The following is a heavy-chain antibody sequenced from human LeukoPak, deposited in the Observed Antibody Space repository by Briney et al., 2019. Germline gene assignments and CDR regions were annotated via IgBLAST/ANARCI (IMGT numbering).Heavy chain of an antibody. V-gene: IGHV3-30*02. J-gene: IGHJ3*02. CDR1: RFTFSSYS. Sequence: GGSLRLSCAASRFTFSSYSMNWVRQAPGKGLEWVAFIRYDESNKYYADSVKGRFTISRDNSKNTLYLQMNSLRAEDTAVYYCAKAWAFDIWGQGTMVTVSS. CDR2: IRYDESNK. CDR3: AKAWAFDI.